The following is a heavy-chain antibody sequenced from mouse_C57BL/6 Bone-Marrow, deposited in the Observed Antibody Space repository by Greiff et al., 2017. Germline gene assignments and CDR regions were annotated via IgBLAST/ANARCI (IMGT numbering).Heavy chain of an antibody. CDR1: GFTFSDYY. Sequence: EVQLVESGGGLVQPGGSLKLSCAASGFTFSDYYMSWVRQTPEKRLEWVAYISNGGGSTYYPDPVKGRFTISRDNAKNTLYLQMSRLKSEDTAMYYCARGIYYDAWFAYWGQGTLVTVSA. CDR2: ISNGGGST. CDR3: ARGIYYDAWFAY. V-gene: IGHV5-12*01. J-gene: IGHJ3*01. D-gene: IGHD2-4*01.